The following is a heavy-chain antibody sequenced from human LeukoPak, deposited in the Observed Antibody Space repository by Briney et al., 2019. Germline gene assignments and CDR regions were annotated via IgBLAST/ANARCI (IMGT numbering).Heavy chain of an antibody. V-gene: IGHV3-30*18. J-gene: IGHJ6*02. Sequence: PGRSLRLSCAASGFTFSSYGIHWVRQAPGKGLEWVAVISYDGSNKYYADSVKGRFTISRDNSKNTLYLQMNSLRAEDTAVYYCAKDRIVATTHAMDVWGQGTTVTVSS. CDR3: AKDRIVATTHAMDV. CDR2: ISYDGSNK. CDR1: GFTFSSYG. D-gene: IGHD5-12*01.